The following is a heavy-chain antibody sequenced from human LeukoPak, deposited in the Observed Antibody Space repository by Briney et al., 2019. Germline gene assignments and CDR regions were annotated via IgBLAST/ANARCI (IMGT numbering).Heavy chain of an antibody. J-gene: IGHJ4*02. CDR1: GGSFSGYY. CDR3: ARGVGRYQLLASRFDY. V-gene: IGHV4-34*01. D-gene: IGHD2-2*01. CDR2: INHSGST. Sequence: SETLSLTCAVYGGSFSGYYWSWIHQPPGKGLEWIGEINHSGSTNYNPSLKSRVTISVGTSKNQFSLKLSSVTAADTAVYYCARGVGRYQLLASRFDYWGQGTLVTVSS.